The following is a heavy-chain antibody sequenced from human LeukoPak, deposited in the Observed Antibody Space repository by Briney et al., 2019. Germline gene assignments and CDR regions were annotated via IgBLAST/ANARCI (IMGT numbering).Heavy chain of an antibody. Sequence: GASVKVSCKASGYTFTDYYIHWVRQAPGQGLEWMGFIYPKSGETKYAQKFQGRFTMTTDTSTSTAYMELRSLRSEDTAVYYCASGYSGYDRRAFDIWGQGTMVTVSS. V-gene: IGHV1-2*02. CDR3: ASGYSGYDRRAFDI. CDR1: GYTFTDYY. J-gene: IGHJ3*02. CDR2: IYPKSGET. D-gene: IGHD5-12*01.